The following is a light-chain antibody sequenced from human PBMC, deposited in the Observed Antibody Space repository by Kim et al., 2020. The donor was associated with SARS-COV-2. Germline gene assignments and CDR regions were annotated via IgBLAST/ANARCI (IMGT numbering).Light chain of an antibody. Sequence: TVISKCQVDSLTAFDATWYQQKPGPAPIIVIYAKNGRPFWIPERFAGSTAGDTAYLTITGAQAEDEAVYYCSSRDSSSTQRRIFGGGTQLTVL. CDR2: AKN. CDR3: SSRDSSSTQRRI. CDR1: SLTAFD. V-gene: IGLV3-19*01. J-gene: IGLJ2*01.